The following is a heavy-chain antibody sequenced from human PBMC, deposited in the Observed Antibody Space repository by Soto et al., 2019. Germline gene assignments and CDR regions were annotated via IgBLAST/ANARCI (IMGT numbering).Heavy chain of an antibody. D-gene: IGHD1-7*01. Sequence: QVQLVQSGAEVKKPGASVKVSCKASGYNFTSYGISWVRQAPGQGLEWMGWISGYNGNTKYAQKLQGRVTLTTDTSTSTAYRELRSLRSDDTAVYYWARDRRTGTTFSYYSSAMDVWDQGTTVPVSS. CDR2: ISGYNGNT. V-gene: IGHV1-18*01. CDR3: ARDRRTGTTFSYYSSAMDV. J-gene: IGHJ6*02. CDR1: GYNFTSYG.